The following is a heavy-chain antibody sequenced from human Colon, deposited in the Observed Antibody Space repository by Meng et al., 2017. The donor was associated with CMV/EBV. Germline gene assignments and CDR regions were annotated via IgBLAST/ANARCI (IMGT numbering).Heavy chain of an antibody. J-gene: IGHJ5*02. CDR1: YG. Sequence: YGIAWVRQAPGQGLEWMGWINVKDGNTNYAENFQGRVTMTTDTSTNTAYLDLRSLRSDDTAVYFCARSLGYCSSGTCYTNWFDPWGQGTLVTVSS. V-gene: IGHV1-18*01. D-gene: IGHD2-15*01. CDR2: INVKDGNT. CDR3: ARSLGYCSSGTCYTNWFDP.